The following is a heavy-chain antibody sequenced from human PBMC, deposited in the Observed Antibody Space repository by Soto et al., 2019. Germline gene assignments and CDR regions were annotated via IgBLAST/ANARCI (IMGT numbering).Heavy chain of an antibody. CDR1: GGSFSGYY. CDR3: ARGLAGRSSSWFDY. D-gene: IGHD6-13*01. J-gene: IGHJ4*02. Sequence: QVQLQQWGAGLLKPSETLSLTCAVYGGSFSGYYWSWIRQPPGKGLEWIGEMNHSGSTNYNPSLKSRVTISVDTSKNQLSLKLSSVTAADTAVYYCARGLAGRSSSWFDYWGQGTLVTVSS. CDR2: MNHSGST. V-gene: IGHV4-34*01.